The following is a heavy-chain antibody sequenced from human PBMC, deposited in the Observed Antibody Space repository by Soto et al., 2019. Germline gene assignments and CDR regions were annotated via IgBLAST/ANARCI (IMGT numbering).Heavy chain of an antibody. CDR1: GFTFSSYA. J-gene: IGHJ6*03. V-gene: IGHV3-23*01. CDR2: ISGSGGST. Sequence: EVQLLESGGGLVQPGGSLRLSCAASGFTFSSYAMSWVRQAPGKGLGWVSAISGSGGSTYYADSVKGRFTISRDNSKNTLYLQMNSLRAEDTAVYYCAKPAGYCSGGSCYSYSPYYYYYMDVWGKGTTVTVSS. CDR3: AKPAGYCSGGSCYSYSPYYYYYMDV. D-gene: IGHD2-15*01.